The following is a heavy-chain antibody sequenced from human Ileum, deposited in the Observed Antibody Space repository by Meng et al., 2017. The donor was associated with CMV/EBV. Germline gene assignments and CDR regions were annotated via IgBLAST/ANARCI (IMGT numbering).Heavy chain of an antibody. J-gene: IGHJ4*02. Sequence: GESLKISCVTSGFTFVTYGMHWVRQAPGKGLEWVAFIRYNGSHQDYADSVKCRFTISRDNSKNTVYLEMNSLRVEDTAVYFCAKVGNGWWGFDIWGQGTLVTVSS. CDR2: IRYNGSHQ. CDR1: GFTFVTYG. V-gene: IGHV3-30*02. D-gene: IGHD2-8*02. CDR3: AKVGNGWWGFDI.